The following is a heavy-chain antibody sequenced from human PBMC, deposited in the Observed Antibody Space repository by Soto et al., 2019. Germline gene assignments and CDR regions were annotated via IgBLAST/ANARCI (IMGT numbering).Heavy chain of an antibody. J-gene: IGHJ5*02. Sequence: GGSLRLSCAASGFTFSSYWMSWVRQAPGKGLEWVAVISYDGSNKYYADSVKGRFTISRDNSKNTLYLQMNSLRAEDTAVYYCAKDGSYGYPTLNWFDPWGQGTLVTVSS. D-gene: IGHD5-18*01. V-gene: IGHV3-30*18. CDR1: GFTFSSYW. CDR3: AKDGSYGYPTLNWFDP. CDR2: ISYDGSNK.